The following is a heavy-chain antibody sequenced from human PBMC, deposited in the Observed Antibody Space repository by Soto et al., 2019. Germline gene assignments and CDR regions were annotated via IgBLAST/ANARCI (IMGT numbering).Heavy chain of an antibody. CDR3: ARDSIDFWSGYYRRLYYYYGMDV. CDR2: ISSSSSYI. CDR1: GFTFSSYS. D-gene: IGHD3-3*01. J-gene: IGHJ6*02. V-gene: IGHV3-21*01. Sequence: GGSLRLSCAASGFTFSSYSMNWVRQAPGKGLEWVSSISSSSSYIYYADSVKGRFTISRDNAKNSLYLQMNSLRAEDTAVYYCARDSIDFWSGYYRRLYYYYGMDVWGQGTTVTVSS.